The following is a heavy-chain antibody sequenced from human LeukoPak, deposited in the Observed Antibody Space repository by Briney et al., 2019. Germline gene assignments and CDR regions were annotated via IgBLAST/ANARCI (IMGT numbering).Heavy chain of an antibody. CDR1: GFTFSSYS. Sequence: GGSLRLSCAASGFTFSSYSMNWVRQAPGKGLEWVSYISSSSSTIYYADSVKGRFTISRDNAKNSLYLQMNSLRDEDTAVYYCARNLVRGVIGRPNYYFDYWGQGTLVTVSS. CDR3: ARNLVRGVIGRPNYYFDY. V-gene: IGHV3-48*02. J-gene: IGHJ4*02. D-gene: IGHD3-10*01. CDR2: ISSSSSTI.